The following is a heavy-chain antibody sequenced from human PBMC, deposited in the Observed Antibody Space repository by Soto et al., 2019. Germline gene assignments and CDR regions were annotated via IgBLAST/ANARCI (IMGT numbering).Heavy chain of an antibody. CDR3: ARGGRITMVRGVKNWFDP. J-gene: IGHJ5*02. D-gene: IGHD3-10*01. CDR1: GGSFRGYD. V-gene: IGHV4-34*01. CDR2: INHSGST. Sequence: PSETLSPTCAVYGGSFRGYDWSWIRQPPGKGLEWIGEINHSGSTNYNPSLKSRVTISVDTPKNQFSLKLSSVTAADTAVYYCARGGRITMVRGVKNWFDPWGQGTLVTVS.